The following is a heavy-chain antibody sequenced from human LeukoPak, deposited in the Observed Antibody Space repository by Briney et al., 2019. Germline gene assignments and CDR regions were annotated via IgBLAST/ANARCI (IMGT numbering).Heavy chain of an antibody. Sequence: GASVKVSCKASGYTFTSYGISWVRQAPGQGLEWMGWISAYNGNTNYAQKLQGRVTMTTDTSTSTAYMELRSLRSDDTAVYYCARFVETAIRVGYGGYEGNWFDPWGQGTLVTVSS. J-gene: IGHJ5*02. CDR3: ARFVETAIRVGYGGYEGNWFDP. D-gene: IGHD4-17*01. CDR1: GYTFTSYG. V-gene: IGHV1-18*01. CDR2: ISAYNGNT.